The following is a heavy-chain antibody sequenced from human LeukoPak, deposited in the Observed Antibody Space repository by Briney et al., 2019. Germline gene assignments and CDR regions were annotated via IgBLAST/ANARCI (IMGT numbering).Heavy chain of an antibody. CDR2: IYSSGST. CDR1: GGSISRYY. V-gene: IGHV4-59*12. Sequence: PSETLSLTCTVSGGSISRYYWSWIRQSPGKGLEWIGYIYSSGSTNYNPSLKSRVTISVDTSKDQFSLKLSSVTAADTAVYYCARRRYFDLWGRGTLVTVSS. CDR3: ARRRYFDL. J-gene: IGHJ2*01.